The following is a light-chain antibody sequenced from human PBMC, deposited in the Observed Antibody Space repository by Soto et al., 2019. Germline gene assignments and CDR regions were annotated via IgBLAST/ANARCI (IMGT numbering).Light chain of an antibody. CDR3: QSYESSLSVYVV. CDR2: GNS. CDR1: SSNIGAGYD. V-gene: IGLV1-40*01. J-gene: IGLJ2*01. Sequence: QSVLTQPPSVSGAPGQRVTISCTGSSSNIGAGYDVHWYQQLPGTAPKLLIYGNSNRPSGVPDRFSGSKSGTSASLAITGLQAEDEADYYGQSYESSLSVYVVFGGGNKLTVL.